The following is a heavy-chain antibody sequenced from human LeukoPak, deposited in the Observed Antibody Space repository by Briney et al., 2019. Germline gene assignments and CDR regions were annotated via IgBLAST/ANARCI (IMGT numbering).Heavy chain of an antibody. V-gene: IGHV4-61*02. CDR3: ARTLGGQQPAGWFDP. CDR1: GGSICSGSYY. CDR2: IYTSGST. Sequence: SQTLSLTCTVSGGSICSGSYYWSWIRQPAGKGLEWIGRIYTSGSTNYNPSLKSRVTISVDTSKNQFSLKLSSVTAADTAVYYCARTLGGQQPAGWFDPWGQGTLVTVSS. D-gene: IGHD1-14*01. J-gene: IGHJ5*02.